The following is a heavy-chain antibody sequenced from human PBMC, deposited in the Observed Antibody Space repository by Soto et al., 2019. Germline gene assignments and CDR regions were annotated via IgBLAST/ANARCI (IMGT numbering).Heavy chain of an antibody. CDR1: GFIFANYV. V-gene: IGHV3-23*01. J-gene: IGHJ6*02. D-gene: IGHD1-26*01. Sequence: GGSLRLSRAASGFIFANYVMIWVRQAPGKGLEWVSSIGDGGYDTYYADSVKGRFTISRDNSKITLYLQMDSLRAEDTAVYYCAKKALGLRGAPNGMDVWGQGTTVTVSS. CDR3: AKKALGLRGAPNGMDV. CDR2: IGDGGYDT.